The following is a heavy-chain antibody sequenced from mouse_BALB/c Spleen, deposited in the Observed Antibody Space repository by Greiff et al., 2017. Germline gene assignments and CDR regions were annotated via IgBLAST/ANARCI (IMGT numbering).Heavy chain of an antibody. CDR3: KPYGKNGINYFDN. CDR2: IDPENGDT. J-gene: IGHJ2*01. D-gene: IGHD2-1*01. V-gene: IGHV14-4*02. CDR1: GFNIKDYY. Sequence: VQLQQSGAELVRSGASVKLSCTASGFNIKDYYMHWVKQRPEQGLEWIGWIDPENGDTEYAPKFQGKATMTADTSSNTAYLQLSSLTSEDTAVYYCKPYGKNGINYFDNGAKGTTPTVPS.